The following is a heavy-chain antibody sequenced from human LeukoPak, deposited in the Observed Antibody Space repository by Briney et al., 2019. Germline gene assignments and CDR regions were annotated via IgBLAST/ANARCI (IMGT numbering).Heavy chain of an antibody. CDR2: IIPIFGTA. D-gene: IGHD2/OR15-2a*01. J-gene: IGHJ4*02. Sequence: GSSVRVSCKASGGTFSSYAISWVRQASGQGLEWMGGIIPIFGTANYAQKFQGRVTMTTDTSTSTAYMELRSLRSDDTALYYCAREYDNRLPCHYWGQGTLVTVSS. V-gene: IGHV1-69*05. CDR3: AREYDNRLPCHY. CDR1: GGTFSSYA.